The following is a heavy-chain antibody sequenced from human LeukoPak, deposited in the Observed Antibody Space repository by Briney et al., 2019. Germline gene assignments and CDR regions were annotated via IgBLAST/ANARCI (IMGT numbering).Heavy chain of an antibody. J-gene: IGHJ4*02. V-gene: IGHV5-51*01. CDR3: VRHGLGSSWFGFDY. D-gene: IGHD6-13*01. CDR1: GYTVTTYW. CDR2: IYPGDSDP. Sequence: GESLKISCKGSGYTVTTYWIGGVRQMPGKGLEWMGTIYPGDSDPRYSPSFQGQITISADKSISTAYLQWSSLKASDSAMYYCVRHGLGSSWFGFDYWGQGTLVTVSS.